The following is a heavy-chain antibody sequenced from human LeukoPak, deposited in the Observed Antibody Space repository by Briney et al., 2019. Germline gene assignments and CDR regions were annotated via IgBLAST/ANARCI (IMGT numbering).Heavy chain of an antibody. CDR1: GYTLTNNW. CDR2: IYPGDSDT. D-gene: IGHD3-22*01. Sequence: GESLKISCKISGYTLTNNWIGWVRQMPGKGLEWMGIIYPGDSDTRYSPSFQGQVTISADKSISTAYLQWSSLKASDTAMYYCARRLYYYDSSGYYYDAFDIWGQGTMVTVSS. CDR3: ARRLYYYDSSGYYYDAFDI. V-gene: IGHV5-51*01. J-gene: IGHJ3*02.